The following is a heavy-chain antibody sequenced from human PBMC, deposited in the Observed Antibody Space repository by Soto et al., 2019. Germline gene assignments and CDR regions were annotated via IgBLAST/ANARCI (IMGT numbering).Heavy chain of an antibody. CDR3: ARQPTTGDTDLWFDP. Sequence: QLQLLESGPGLVKASETLSLTCSVSGGSISTSRSYWAWIRQPPGKGLEWLANIIYSGSTFYNPSLASRVSVSVDTSKNEFSLKLGSVTAADTAVYYCARQPTTGDTDLWFDPWGQGTLVTVSS. D-gene: IGHD2-21*01. CDR2: IIYSGST. J-gene: IGHJ5*02. V-gene: IGHV4-39*01. CDR1: GGSISTSRSY.